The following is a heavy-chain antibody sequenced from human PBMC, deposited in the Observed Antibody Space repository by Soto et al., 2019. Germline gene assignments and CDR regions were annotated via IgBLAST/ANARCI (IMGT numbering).Heavy chain of an antibody. Sequence: VQLVESGGGLVQPGGSLRLSCAASGFTFSSYWMSWVRQAPGKGLEWVANIKQDGSEKRYVDSVKGRFTISRDNAKNSLFLQMNSLSAEDTAVYYCARGLAVAGYRFEYWGQGTLVTVSS. CDR2: IKQDGSEK. CDR1: GFTFSSYW. V-gene: IGHV3-7*01. CDR3: ARGLAVAGYRFEY. D-gene: IGHD6-19*01. J-gene: IGHJ4*02.